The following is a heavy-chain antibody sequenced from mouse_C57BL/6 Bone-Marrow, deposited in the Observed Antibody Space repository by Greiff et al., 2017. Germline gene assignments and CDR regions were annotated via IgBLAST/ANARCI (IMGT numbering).Heavy chain of an antibody. CDR3: ARGGYYYGSRTLFDY. CDR1: GYTFTSYG. CDR2: IYPRSGNT. D-gene: IGHD1-1*01. J-gene: IGHJ2*01. Sequence: QVQLQQSGAELARPGASVKLSCKASGYTFTSYGISWVKQRTGQGLEWIGEIYPRSGNTYYNEKFKGKATLTADKSSSTAYMELRSLTSEDSAVYFWARGGYYYGSRTLFDYGGKGTTLTVSS. V-gene: IGHV1-81*01.